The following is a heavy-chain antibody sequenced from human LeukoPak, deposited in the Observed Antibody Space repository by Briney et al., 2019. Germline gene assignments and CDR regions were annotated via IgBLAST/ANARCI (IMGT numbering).Heavy chain of an antibody. CDR3: AKHEGSYFDKSGYTFEY. CDR2: LHYSGNT. CDR1: AGSVKSSPYY. J-gene: IGHJ4*02. D-gene: IGHD3-22*01. V-gene: IGHV4-39*01. Sequence: SETLSLTSTVVAGSVKSSPYYWGWVRQPPGKGLECIGSLHYSGNTYYNPSLKSRVTISVDTSRNQFSLKLSSVSAADRGIYYCAKHEGSYFDKSGYTFEYWGQGTLVTVSS.